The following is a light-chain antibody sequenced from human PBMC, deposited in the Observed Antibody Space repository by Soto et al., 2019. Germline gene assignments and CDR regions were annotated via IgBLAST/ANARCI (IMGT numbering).Light chain of an antibody. Sequence: QSALTQPASVSGSPGQSFTISCTGTSSDVGSYNLVSWYQQHPGKAPKLMIYEGSKRPSGVSNRFSGSKSGNTASLTISGLQAEDEADYYCCSYAGSSTVVFGGGTKLPVL. CDR3: CSYAGSSTVV. J-gene: IGLJ2*01. CDR1: SSDVGSYNL. V-gene: IGLV2-23*01. CDR2: EGS.